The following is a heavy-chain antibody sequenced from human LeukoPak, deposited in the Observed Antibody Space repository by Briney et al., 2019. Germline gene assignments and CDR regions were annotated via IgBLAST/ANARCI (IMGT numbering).Heavy chain of an antibody. CDR1: GYTFTSYA. Sequence: ASVKVSCKASGYTFTSYAMHWVRQAPGQRLEWMGWINAGNGNTKYSQKFQGRVTITRDTSASTAYMELSSLRSEDMAVYYCARAPASYSGYDYYFDYWGQGTLVTVSS. CDR2: INAGNGNT. J-gene: IGHJ4*02. V-gene: IGHV1-3*01. CDR3: ARAPASYSGYDYYFDY. D-gene: IGHD5-12*01.